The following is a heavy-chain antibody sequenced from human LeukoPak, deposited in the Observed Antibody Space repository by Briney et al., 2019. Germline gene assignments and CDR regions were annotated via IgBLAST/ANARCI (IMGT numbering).Heavy chain of an antibody. CDR3: ARVSGTIQIWPQPFGDGMAV. D-gene: IGHD5-18*01. CDR2: ISGSGHKS. CDR1: RFTFTSYV. V-gene: IGHV3-23*01. J-gene: IGHJ6*02. Sequence: PGGSLRLSCVASRFTFTSYVMAWVRQAPGKGLECVSAISGSGHKSYYADSVERRFTVSRDNSRNTLFMQMNSLRAEDTAVYYCARVSGTIQIWPQPFGDGMAVWGQGTTVTVSS.